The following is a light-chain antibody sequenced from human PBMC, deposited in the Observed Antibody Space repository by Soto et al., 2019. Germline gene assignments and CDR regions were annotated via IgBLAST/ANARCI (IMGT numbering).Light chain of an antibody. V-gene: IGKV1-39*01. Sequence: DIQMTQSPSSLSASVGDRVTITCRASQSIRAYLNWYQQKPGKAPELLIYAASTLQSGVPSRFSGSGSGTDFTLTISSLQPEDFAIYYCQQAYITPRTFGPGTKVDIK. CDR3: QQAYITPRT. CDR1: QSIRAY. J-gene: IGKJ3*01. CDR2: AAS.